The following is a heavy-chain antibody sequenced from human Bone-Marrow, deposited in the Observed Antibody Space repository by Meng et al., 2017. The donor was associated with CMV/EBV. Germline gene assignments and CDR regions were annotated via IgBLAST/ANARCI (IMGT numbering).Heavy chain of an antibody. D-gene: IGHD3-22*01. V-gene: IGHV3-74*01. CDR1: GITFSSYW. CDR3: AKRIHYDSSAAYFDY. Sequence: SGITFSSYWMHWVRQAPGKGLVWVSRINSDGRSTDYADSVKGRFTISRDNSKNTLYLQMNSLRAEDTAIYYCAKRIHYDSSAAYFDYWGQGTLVTVSS. CDR2: INSDGRST. J-gene: IGHJ4*02.